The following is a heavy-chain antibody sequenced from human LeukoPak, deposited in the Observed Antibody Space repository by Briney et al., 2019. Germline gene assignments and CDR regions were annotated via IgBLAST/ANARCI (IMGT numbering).Heavy chain of an antibody. Sequence: SETLSLTCTVSGGSISSSSHYWGWIRQPPGKGLEWIGRVYYSGSTYYNPSLKSRVTISVDTSKNQFSLKLSSVTAADTAFFYWQRPAYEILTGYPNWFDPWGQGTLVTVSS. CDR1: GGSISSSSHY. J-gene: IGHJ5*02. V-gene: IGHV4-39*01. CDR3: QRPAYEILTGYPNWFDP. CDR2: VYYSGST. D-gene: IGHD3-9*01.